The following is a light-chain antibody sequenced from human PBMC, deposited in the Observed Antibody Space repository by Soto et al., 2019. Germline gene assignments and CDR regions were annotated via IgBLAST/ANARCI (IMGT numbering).Light chain of an antibody. J-gene: IGKJ1*01. CDR1: QSISSW. CDR3: QQYNSYWT. V-gene: IGKV1-5*01. CDR2: DAS. Sequence: DIQMTQSPSTLSASVGDRVTITCRASQSISSWLAWYQQKPGKAPKLLIYDASSLESGVPSRFSGSGSGTDFPLTSSSLQPDDFATYYRQQYNSYWTFGQGTKVEIK.